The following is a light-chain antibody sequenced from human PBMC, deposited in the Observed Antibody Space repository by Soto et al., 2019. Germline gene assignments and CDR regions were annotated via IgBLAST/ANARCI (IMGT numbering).Light chain of an antibody. CDR3: MQALQTPRT. J-gene: IGKJ1*01. V-gene: IGKV2-28*01. CDR2: LAS. Sequence: EIVMTQSPLSLTVTPGEPASISCKSSQSLQHNNGNTLLDWYMQKPGQSPQLLIYLASRRAPEAPDRVSGSGSGTDFTLRISTVEADDAAIYYCMQALQTPRTFGQGTKLEI. CDR1: QSLQHNNGNTL.